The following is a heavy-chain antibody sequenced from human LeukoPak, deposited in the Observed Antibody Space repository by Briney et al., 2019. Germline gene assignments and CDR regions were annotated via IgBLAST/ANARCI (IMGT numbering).Heavy chain of an antibody. CDR2: ISGSGGST. Sequence: GGSLRLSRAASGFTFSSYAMSWVRQAPGKGLEWVSAISGSGGSTYYADSVKGRFTISRDNSTNTLYLQMNSLRAEDTAVYYCAKSPYGSGTNWFDPWGQGTLLTVSS. D-gene: IGHD3-10*01. J-gene: IGHJ5*02. CDR3: AKSPYGSGTNWFDP. V-gene: IGHV3-23*01. CDR1: GFTFSSYA.